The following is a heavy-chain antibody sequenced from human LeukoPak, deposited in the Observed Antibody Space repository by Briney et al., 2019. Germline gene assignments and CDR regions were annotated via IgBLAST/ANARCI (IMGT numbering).Heavy chain of an antibody. CDR2: IKQDVSEK. D-gene: IGHD6-19*01. CDR3: ARDGVAGTDYFDY. CDR1: GFTFSTYW. Sequence: GGSLRLSCAASGFTFSTYWMSWVRQAPGKGLEWVANIKQDVSEKYYVDSVKGRFTISRDNAKNSLYLQMNSLRAEDTAVYYCARDGVAGTDYFDYWGQGTLVTVSS. V-gene: IGHV3-7*01. J-gene: IGHJ4*02.